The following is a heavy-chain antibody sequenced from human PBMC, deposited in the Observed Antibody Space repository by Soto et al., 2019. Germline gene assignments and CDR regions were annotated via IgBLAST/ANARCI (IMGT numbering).Heavy chain of an antibody. CDR3: AREDSGYDLV. Sequence: ASVKVSCKASGYTFTNYALHWVRQAPGQRLEWMGWINAGNGNTEYSQNFQARVTITRDTSASTAYMELSSLRSEDTAVYYCAREDSGYDLVWGQGTLVTVSS. CDR1: GYTFTNYA. J-gene: IGHJ4*02. D-gene: IGHD5-12*01. CDR2: INAGNGNT. V-gene: IGHV1-3*01.